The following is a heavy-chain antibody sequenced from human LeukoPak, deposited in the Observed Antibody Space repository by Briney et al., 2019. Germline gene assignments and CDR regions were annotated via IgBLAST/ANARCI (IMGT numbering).Heavy chain of an antibody. D-gene: IGHD3-3*01. CDR2: IFSRSESI. CDR3: ARTYYDFWSGYLGTFDI. V-gene: IGHV3-21*04. J-gene: IGHJ3*02. Sequence: PGGSLRLSCAASGFTFGAYTINWVRQAPGKGLEWVSCIFSRSESILYADSVKGRFTISRDNAENSLYLQMNSLRAEDTAVYYCARTYYDFWSGYLGTFDIWGQGTMVTVSS. CDR1: GFTFGAYT.